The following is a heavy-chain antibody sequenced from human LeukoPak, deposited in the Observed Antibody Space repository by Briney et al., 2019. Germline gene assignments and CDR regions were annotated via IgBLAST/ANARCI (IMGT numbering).Heavy chain of an antibody. Sequence: PGRSLRLSCAASGFTFSSYGMHWVRQAPGKGLEWVAVIWYDGSNKYYADSVKGRFTISRDNSKNTLYLQMNSLRAEDTAVYYCARDMTEAAGTRWFDPWGQGTLVTVSS. CDR2: IWYDGSNK. CDR3: ARDMTEAAGTRWFDP. D-gene: IGHD6-13*01. J-gene: IGHJ5*02. V-gene: IGHV3-33*01. CDR1: GFTFSSYG.